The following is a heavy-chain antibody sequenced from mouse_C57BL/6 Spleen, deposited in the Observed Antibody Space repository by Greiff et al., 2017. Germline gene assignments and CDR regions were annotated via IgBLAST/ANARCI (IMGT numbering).Heavy chain of an antibody. CDR1: GYAFSSSW. CDR3: ENSDCVNYAMDY. J-gene: IGHJ4*01. V-gene: IGHV1-82*01. CDR2: IYPGDGDT. Sequence: QVQLQQSGPELVKPGASVKISCKASGYAFSSSWMNWVKQRPGKGLEWIGRIYPGDGDTNYNGKFKGKATLTADKSSSTAYMQLSSLTSEDSAVYFCENSDCVNYAMDYWGQGTSVTVSS. D-gene: IGHD2-12*01.